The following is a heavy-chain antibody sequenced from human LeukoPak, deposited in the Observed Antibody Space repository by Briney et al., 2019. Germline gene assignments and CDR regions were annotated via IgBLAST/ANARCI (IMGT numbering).Heavy chain of an antibody. CDR1: GYALRSDW. CDR3: AKNSGWLQLGD. CDR2: VKEDGSEK. J-gene: IGHJ4*02. D-gene: IGHD5-24*01. V-gene: IGHV3-7*01. Sequence: GGSLRLSCAVSGYALRSDWMVWVRQAPGKGLEWVATVKEDGSEKDYVDSVKGRFAISADSARNSLYLQMNSLRPEDTALYYCAKNSGWLQLGDWGQGTLVTVSS.